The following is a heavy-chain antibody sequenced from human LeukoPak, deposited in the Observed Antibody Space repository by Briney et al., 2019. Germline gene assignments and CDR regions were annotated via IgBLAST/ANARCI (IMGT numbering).Heavy chain of an antibody. Sequence: GASVKVSCKASGGTFSSYAISWVRQAPGQGLEWMGRINPNSGGTNYAQKFQGRVTMTRDTSISTAYMELSRLRSDDTAVYYCARLAAAGTGWFDPWGQGTLVTVSS. CDR2: INPNSGGT. J-gene: IGHJ5*02. CDR3: ARLAAAGTGWFDP. CDR1: GGTFSSYA. V-gene: IGHV1-2*06. D-gene: IGHD6-13*01.